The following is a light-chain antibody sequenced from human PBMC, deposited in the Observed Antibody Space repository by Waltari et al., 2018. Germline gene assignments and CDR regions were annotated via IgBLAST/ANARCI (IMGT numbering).Light chain of an antibody. CDR3: CSYAGSSTLL. Sequence: QSALTQPASVSGSPGQSITVSCTGTSSDVGSYNLVSWYQQHPGKAPKLMIYEGSKRRSGVSKRFSCSKSGNTASLTFSGLQAEDEADYYCCSYAGSSTLLFGGGTKVTVL. V-gene: IGLV2-23*01. J-gene: IGLJ2*01. CDR1: SSDVGSYNL. CDR2: EGS.